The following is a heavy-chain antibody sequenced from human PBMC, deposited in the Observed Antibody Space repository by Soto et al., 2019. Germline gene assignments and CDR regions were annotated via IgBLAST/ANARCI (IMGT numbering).Heavy chain of an antibody. CDR1: GFSFRSYY. D-gene: IGHD3-10*01. V-gene: IGHV3-21*06. CDR3: ARVGTDYGSGSPYYSDY. CDR2: ISPSSSFL. J-gene: IGHJ4*02. Sequence: GGSLRLSCAASGFSFRSYYMNWVRQAPGRGLEWVSSISPSSSFLNYADSVKGRFTISRDNAKSSVSLQMNSLRAEDTAVYYCARVGTDYGSGSPYYSDYWGQGTLVTVSS.